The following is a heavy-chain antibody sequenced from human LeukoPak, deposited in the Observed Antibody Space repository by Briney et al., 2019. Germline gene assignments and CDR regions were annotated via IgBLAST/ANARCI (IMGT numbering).Heavy chain of an antibody. Sequence: ASVKVSCKVFGYTFTSHDINWVRQAPDQGLEWMGWLSTDSDDTGYAQKFQGRVSMTRDNSIDTAYMELRGLKSDDTAVYYCARGGAAAETSGFDHWGRGTLVIVSA. CDR2: LSTDSDDT. CDR1: GYTFTSHD. V-gene: IGHV1-8*01. J-gene: IGHJ4*02. CDR3: ARGGAAAETSGFDH. D-gene: IGHD6-13*01.